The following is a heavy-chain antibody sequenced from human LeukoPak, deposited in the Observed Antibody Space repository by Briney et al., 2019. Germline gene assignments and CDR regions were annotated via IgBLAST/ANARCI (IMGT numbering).Heavy chain of an antibody. Sequence: PSETLSLTCGVYGGSFSAYYWSWIRQAPEKGLEWIGEINHRGSTNYNPSLKSRVTISLDASENQFSLKLSSVTAADTAVYYCARGRITIFGVVIPLDYWGQGALVTVSS. CDR2: INHRGST. J-gene: IGHJ4*02. CDR3: ARGRITIFGVVIPLDY. D-gene: IGHD3-3*01. CDR1: GGSFSAYY. V-gene: IGHV4-34*01.